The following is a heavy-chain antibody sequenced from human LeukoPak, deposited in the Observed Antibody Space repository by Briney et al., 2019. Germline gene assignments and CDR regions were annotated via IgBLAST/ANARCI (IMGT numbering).Heavy chain of an antibody. D-gene: IGHD3-10*01. CDR2: ISAYNGNT. V-gene: IGHV1-18*01. Sequence: GPQLKVSCKASGYTFTSYGISGVRQAPGQGLEWMGWISAYNGNTNYAQKLQGRVTMTTDTSTSTAYMELRSLRSDDTAVYYCARGSRWFGELSLYGMDVWGQGTTVTVSS. J-gene: IGHJ6*02. CDR3: ARGSRWFGELSLYGMDV. CDR1: GYTFTSYG.